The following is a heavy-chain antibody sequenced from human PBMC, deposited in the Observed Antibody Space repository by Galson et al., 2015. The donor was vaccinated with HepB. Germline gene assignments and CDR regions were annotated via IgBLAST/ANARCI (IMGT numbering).Heavy chain of an antibody. J-gene: IGHJ3*02. CDR3: AKVAAGSPNPYDAFDI. CDR2: ISYDGSNK. Sequence: SLRLSCAASGFTFSSYGMHWVRQAPGKGLEWVAVISYDGSNKYYADSVKGRFTISRDNSKNTLYLQMNSLRAEDTAVYYCAKVAAGSPNPYDAFDIWGQGTIVTVSS. V-gene: IGHV3-30*18. CDR1: GFTFSSYG.